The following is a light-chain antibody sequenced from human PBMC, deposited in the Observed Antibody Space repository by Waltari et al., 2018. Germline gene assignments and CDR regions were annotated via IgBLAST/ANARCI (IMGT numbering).Light chain of an antibody. V-gene: IGLV2-23*02. Sequence: SALTQPASVSGSPGQSITISCTGTSRDIGTSNYVSWYQQYPGKAPKLMIYDVTKRPSGVSDRFSGSKSGNTASLTISGLQAEDEADYYCCSYAGSSSLVFGGGTKLTVL. CDR2: DVT. CDR3: CSYAGSSSLV. J-gene: IGLJ2*01. CDR1: SRDIGTSNY.